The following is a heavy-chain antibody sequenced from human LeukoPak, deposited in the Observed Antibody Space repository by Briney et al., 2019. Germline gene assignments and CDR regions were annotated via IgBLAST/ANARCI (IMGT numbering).Heavy chain of an antibody. CDR3: ATVTAVAGLNFDY. V-gene: IGHV1-24*01. CDR1: GYTFTELS. CDR2: FDPEDGET. Sequence: ASVKVSCKVSGYTFTELSMHWVRQAPGKGLEWMGGFDPEDGETIYAQKFQGRVTMTEDTSTDTAYMELSSLRSEDTAVYYCATVTAVAGLNFDYWGQGTLVTVSS. J-gene: IGHJ4*02. D-gene: IGHD6-19*01.